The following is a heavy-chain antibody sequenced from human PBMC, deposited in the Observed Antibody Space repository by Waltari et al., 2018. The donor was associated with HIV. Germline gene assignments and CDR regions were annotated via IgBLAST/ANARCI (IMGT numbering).Heavy chain of an antibody. Sequence: EVQLLESGGGLVQPGGSLRLSCAASGFTFGSNAMTWVRRAPGKGLEWVSSISGSGGSTYYADSVKGRFTISRDNSKNTLYLQMNSLRAEDTAVYYCARDRSEPFYWGQGTLVTVSS. D-gene: IGHD3-3*01. CDR2: ISGSGGST. CDR1: GFTFGSNA. J-gene: IGHJ4*02. CDR3: ARDRSEPFY. V-gene: IGHV3-23*01.